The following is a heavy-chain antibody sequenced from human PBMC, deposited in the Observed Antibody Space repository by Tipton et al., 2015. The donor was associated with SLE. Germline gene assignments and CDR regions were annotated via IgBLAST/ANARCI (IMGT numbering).Heavy chain of an antibody. CDR3: ARRGPNDSSGYYCLSWFDP. CDR1: GYSFTSYW. J-gene: IGHJ5*02. D-gene: IGHD3-22*01. Sequence: QLVQSGAEVKKPGESLKISCKGSGYSFTSYWIGWVRQMPGKGLEWMGIIYPGDSDTIYSPSFQGQVTISADKSISTAYLQWSSLKASDTAMYYCARRGPNDSSGYYCLSWFDPWGQGTLVTVSS. V-gene: IGHV5-51*01. CDR2: IYPGDSDT.